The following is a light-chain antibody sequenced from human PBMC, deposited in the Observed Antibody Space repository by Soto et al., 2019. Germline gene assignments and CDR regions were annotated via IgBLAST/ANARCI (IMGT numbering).Light chain of an antibody. V-gene: IGLV4-69*01. Sequence: QLVLTQSPSASASLGASVKLTCTLSSGHSSYAIAWHQQQPEKGTRYLMKLNSDGSHSKGDGIPDRFSSSSSGAERYLTISSLQSEDEADYYCQTWGTGIAVFGGGTQLTVL. CDR3: QTWGTGIAV. CDR1: SGHSSYA. CDR2: LNSDGSH. J-gene: IGLJ7*01.